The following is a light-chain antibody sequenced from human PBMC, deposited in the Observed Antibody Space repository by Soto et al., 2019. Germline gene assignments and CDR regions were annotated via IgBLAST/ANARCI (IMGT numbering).Light chain of an antibody. CDR2: GAS. J-gene: IGKJ2*01. CDR1: QSVSSN. CDR3: QQYNTWPPYT. V-gene: IGKV3-15*01. Sequence: EIVMTQSPATLSVSPGERATLSCRASQSVSSNLAWYQQKPGQAPRLLIFGASTRATGIPARFSGSGSGTEFTLTISSLQSEDFAVYYCQQYNTWPPYTFGQGTKLELE.